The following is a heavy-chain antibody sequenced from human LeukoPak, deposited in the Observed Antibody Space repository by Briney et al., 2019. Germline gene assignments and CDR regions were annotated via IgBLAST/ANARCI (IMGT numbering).Heavy chain of an antibody. CDR2: ITNSGATI. D-gene: IGHD2-8*01. J-gene: IGHJ3*02. Sequence: GGSLRLSCAASEFTFSDYYMTWIRQAPGRGLEWISYITNSGATIYADSVKGRFTISRVNAKKSLYLQMNSLRAEDTAVYYCARGGRGVAEDAFDIWGQGTLVTVSS. CDR1: EFTFSDYY. V-gene: IGHV3-11*01. CDR3: ARGGRGVAEDAFDI.